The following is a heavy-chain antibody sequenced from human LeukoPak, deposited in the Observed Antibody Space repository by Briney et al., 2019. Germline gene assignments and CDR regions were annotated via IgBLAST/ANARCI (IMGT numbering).Heavy chain of an antibody. D-gene: IGHD1-26*01. J-gene: IGHJ4*02. CDR1: GFTFDDYV. CDR2: ITGDGGGT. CDR3: AKETSSGNFVTIDC. Sequence: GGSLRLSCAASGFTFDDYVMSWVRQTPEKGLEWVSAITGDGGGTNHADSVKGRFTISRDNSKNTLYMQMNSLRAEDTAVYYCAKETSSGNFVTIDCWGQGALVTVSS. V-gene: IGHV3-23*01.